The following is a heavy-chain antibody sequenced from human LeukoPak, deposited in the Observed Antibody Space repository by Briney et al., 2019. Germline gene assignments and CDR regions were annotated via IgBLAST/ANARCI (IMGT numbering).Heavy chain of an antibody. J-gene: IGHJ4*02. CDR3: ARAYTSWSFDY. D-gene: IGHD2-2*02. V-gene: IGHV4-59*01. CDR1: GVSITTYY. Sequence: PSETLSLTCTVSGVSITTYYWSWIRQPPGKGLEWIGFIYYSGNTNYNPSLKSRVTISVDTSKNQFSLKLSSVTAADTAVYYCARAYTSWSFDYWGQGTLVTVSS. CDR2: IYYSGNT.